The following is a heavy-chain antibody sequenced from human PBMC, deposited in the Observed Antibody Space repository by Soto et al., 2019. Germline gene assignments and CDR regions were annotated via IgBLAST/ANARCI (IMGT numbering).Heavy chain of an antibody. J-gene: IGHJ5*02. Sequence: PGGSLRLSCAASGFTFSSYAMSWVRQAPGKGLEWVSAISGSGGSTYYAGSVKGRFTISRDNSKNTLYLQMNSLRAEDTAVYYCAKDLVYCGGDCPNWFDPWGQGTLVTVSS. CDR3: AKDLVYCGGDCPNWFDP. CDR2: ISGSGGST. V-gene: IGHV3-23*01. D-gene: IGHD2-21*02. CDR1: GFTFSSYA.